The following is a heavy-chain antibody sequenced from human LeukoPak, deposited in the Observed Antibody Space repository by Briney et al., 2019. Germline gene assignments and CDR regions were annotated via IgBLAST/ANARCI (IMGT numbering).Heavy chain of an antibody. CDR3: ARGGGYNYGYDY. CDR1: GFTVTSNY. J-gene: IGHJ4*02. V-gene: IGHV3-66*02. Sequence: GGSLRLPCAASGFTVTSNYMSWVRQAPGKGLEWVSVIYSGGSTYYADSVKGRFTISRDNSKNTLYLQMNSLRVEDTAVYYCARGGGYNYGYDYWGQGTLVTVSS. D-gene: IGHD5-18*01. CDR2: IYSGGST.